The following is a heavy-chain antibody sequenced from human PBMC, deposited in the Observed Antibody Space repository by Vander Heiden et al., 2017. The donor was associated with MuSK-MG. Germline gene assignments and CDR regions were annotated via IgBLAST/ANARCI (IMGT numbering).Heavy chain of an antibody. V-gene: IGHV3-66*01. Sequence: EVQLVESGGGLVQPGGSLRLTCAASGFTVSKKYMSWVRQAPGKGLEWVANVYSAVNRYYADSVKGRFTISSDDSKKKISLQLSRLRAEDAAVEVCVKEGSNGDDCDYWGQGTPVIVSS. CDR2: VYSAVNR. CDR3: VKEGSNGDDCDY. J-gene: IGHJ4*02. CDR1: GFTVSKKY. D-gene: IGHD5-12*01.